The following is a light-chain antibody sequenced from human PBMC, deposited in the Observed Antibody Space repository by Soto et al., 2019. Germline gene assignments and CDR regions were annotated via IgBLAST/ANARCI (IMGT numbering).Light chain of an antibody. J-gene: IGLJ2*01. Sequence: QSVLTQPDSVSGSPGQSITISCTGTSSDVGSYNLVSWYQQHPGKAPKLMIYEGSKRPSGVSNRFSGSKSGNTASLTISGLQDEDEADYYCCSYAGSSTFGVVFGGGTKLTVL. CDR2: EGS. V-gene: IGLV2-23*03. CDR3: CSYAGSSTFGVV. CDR1: SSDVGSYNL.